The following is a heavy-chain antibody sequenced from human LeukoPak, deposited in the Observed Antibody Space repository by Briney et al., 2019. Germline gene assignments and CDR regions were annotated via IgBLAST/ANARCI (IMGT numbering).Heavy chain of an antibody. CDR1: GYSFANYW. D-gene: IGHD1-26*01. Sequence: GESLKISCKGSGYSFANYWIAWVRQMPGKGLEWMGIIYPGDSHPKYSPSFQGEVTISAGKSINTAYLQWSSLKASDTAMYYCARQIGIVGATVDYWGQGTLVTVSS. J-gene: IGHJ4*02. V-gene: IGHV5-51*01. CDR2: IYPGDSHP. CDR3: ARQIGIVGATVDY.